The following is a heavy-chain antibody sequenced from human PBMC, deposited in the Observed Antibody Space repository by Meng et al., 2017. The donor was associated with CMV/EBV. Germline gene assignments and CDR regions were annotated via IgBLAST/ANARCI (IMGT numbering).Heavy chain of an antibody. CDR3: ARDNPRTGDLDV. V-gene: IGHV4-31*03. CDR2: IYYSGST. CDR1: GGSISSGGYY. D-gene: IGHD3-10*01. J-gene: IGHJ6*02. Sequence: LRLSCTVSGGSISSGGYYWSWIRQHPGKGLEWIGYIYYSGSTYYNPSLKSRVTISVDTSKNQFSPKLSSVTAADTAVYYCARDNPRTGDLDVWGQGTTVTVSS.